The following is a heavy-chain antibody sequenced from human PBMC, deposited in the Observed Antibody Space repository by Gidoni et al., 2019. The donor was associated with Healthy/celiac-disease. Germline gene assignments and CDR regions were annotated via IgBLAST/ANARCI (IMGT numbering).Heavy chain of an antibody. CDR3: ARAVGYCSSTSCYKGGDY. J-gene: IGHJ4*02. V-gene: IGHV1-69*19. D-gene: IGHD2-2*02. Sequence: QVQLVQAGAEVKKPGSSVKCSCKASGGTFSSYAISWVRQAPGQGLEWLGGIIPIFGTANYAQKFQGRVPITADESTSPAYMEWSSLRSEDTAVYYCARAVGYCSSTSCYKGGDYWGQGTLVTVSS. CDR1: GGTFSSYA. CDR2: IIPIFGTA.